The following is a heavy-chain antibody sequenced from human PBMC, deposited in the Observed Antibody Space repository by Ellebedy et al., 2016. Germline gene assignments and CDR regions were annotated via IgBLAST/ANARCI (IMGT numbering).Heavy chain of an antibody. CDR2: FSGSGGST. CDR1: GFTFSSYA. D-gene: IGHD3-10*01. V-gene: IGHV3-23*01. Sequence: GESLKISCAASGFTFSSYAMSWVRQAPGKGLEWVSAFSGSGGSTYYADSVKGRFTISRDNSKNTLYLQMNSLRAEDTAVYYCAKDIITMVRGSHYYYYGMDVWGQGTTVTVSS. CDR3: AKDIITMVRGSHYYYYGMDV. J-gene: IGHJ6*02.